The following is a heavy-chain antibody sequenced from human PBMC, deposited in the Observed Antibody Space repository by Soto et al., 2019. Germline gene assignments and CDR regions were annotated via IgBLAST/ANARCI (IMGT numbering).Heavy chain of an antibody. D-gene: IGHD3-10*01. V-gene: IGHV1-18*04. CDR1: GYTFTGFG. CDR2: ISAYNGNT. Sequence: QGQLVQSGAEVKKPGASVKVSCKASGYTFTGFGITWVRQAPGQGLEWMGWISAYNGNTNYAQKFQGRVTMTTDTSTSTAYMELRSLRSDDTAVYYCARSRGGSGSYGADYWGQGSLITVSS. CDR3: ARSRGGSGSYGADY. J-gene: IGHJ4*02.